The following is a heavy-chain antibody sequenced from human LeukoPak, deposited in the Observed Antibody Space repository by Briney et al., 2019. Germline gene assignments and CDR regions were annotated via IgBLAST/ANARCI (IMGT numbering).Heavy chain of an antibody. V-gene: IGHV4-39*01. D-gene: IGHD6-19*01. J-gene: IGHJ5*02. CDR2: SATT. Sequence: SATTYYNPPLTSRVTISVHTSKTQFSLKLSSVTAADTAVYYCARHPHEVVAGKIGVNWFDPWGQGTLVTVSS. CDR3: ARHPHEVVAGKIGVNWFDP.